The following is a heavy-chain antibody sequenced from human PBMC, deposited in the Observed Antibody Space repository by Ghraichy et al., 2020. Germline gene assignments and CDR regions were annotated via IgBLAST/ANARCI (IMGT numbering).Heavy chain of an antibody. D-gene: IGHD6-13*01. CDR3: AKDGAGSSWYHY. Sequence: LPCAASGFTFSSYAMSWVRQAPGKGLEWVSAISGSGGSTYYADSVKGRFTISRDNSKNTLYLQMNSLRAEDTAVYYCAKDGAGSSWYHYWGQGTLVTVSS. CDR1: GFTFSSYA. CDR2: ISGSGGST. J-gene: IGHJ4*02. V-gene: IGHV3-23*01.